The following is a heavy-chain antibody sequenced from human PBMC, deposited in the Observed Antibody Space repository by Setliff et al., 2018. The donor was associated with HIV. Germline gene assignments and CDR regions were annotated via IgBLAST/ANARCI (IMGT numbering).Heavy chain of an antibody. Sequence: TGGSLRLSCAASGFTFSSYWMSWVRQPPGKGLEWVANIKQDGSEEYRVDSVKGRFTISRDNAKKSLYLQMNSLRVEDTALYYCARGGDRQQLVLIDYWGQGTLVTVSS. V-gene: IGHV3-7*03. CDR2: IKQDGSEE. CDR1: GFTFSSYW. CDR3: ARGGDRQQLVLIDY. J-gene: IGHJ4*02. D-gene: IGHD6-13*01.